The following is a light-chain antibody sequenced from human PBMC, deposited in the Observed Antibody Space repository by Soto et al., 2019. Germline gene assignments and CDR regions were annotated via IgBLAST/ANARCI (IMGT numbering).Light chain of an antibody. V-gene: IGKV3-20*01. J-gene: IGKJ1*01. Sequence: EIVLTQSPGTLSLSPGERATLSCRAGQSVSSSYLAWYQQKPGQAPRLLIYGASSRATGIPDRFSGSGSGTDFTLTISRLEPEDFAVYYCQQWRTFGQGTKVDIK. CDR2: GAS. CDR3: QQWRT. CDR1: QSVSSSY.